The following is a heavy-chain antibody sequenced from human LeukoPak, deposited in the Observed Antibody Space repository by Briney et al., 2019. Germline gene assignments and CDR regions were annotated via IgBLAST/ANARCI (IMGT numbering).Heavy chain of an antibody. CDR3: ARAYCGGDCYIHDAFDI. CDR1: GYTFTSYY. D-gene: IGHD2-21*01. J-gene: IGHJ3*02. CDR2: INPSGGST. Sequence: ASVKVSCKASGYTFTSYYMHWVRQAPGQGLEWMGIINPSGGSTSYAQKFQGRVTMTRDTSTSTVYMELSSLRSEDTAVYYCARAYCGGDCYIHDAFDIWGQGAMVTVSP. V-gene: IGHV1-46*01.